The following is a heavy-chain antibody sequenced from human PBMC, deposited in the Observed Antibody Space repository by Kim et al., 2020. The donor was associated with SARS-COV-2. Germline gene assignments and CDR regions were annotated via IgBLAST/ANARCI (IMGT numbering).Heavy chain of an antibody. CDR2: INPSGGST. D-gene: IGHD5-12*01. J-gene: IGHJ6*02. CDR1: GYTFTSYY. V-gene: IGHV1-46*01. Sequence: ASVKVSCKASGYTFTSYYMHWVRQAPGQGLEWMGKINPSGGSTSYAQKFQGRVTMTRDTSTSTVYMELSSLRSEDTAVYYCARAHRIGGYGYYYYGMDVWGQGTTVTVSS. CDR3: ARAHRIGGYGYYYYGMDV.